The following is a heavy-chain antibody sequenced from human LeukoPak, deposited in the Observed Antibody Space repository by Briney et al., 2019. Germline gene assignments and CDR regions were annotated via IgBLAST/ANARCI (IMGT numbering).Heavy chain of an antibody. CDR3: AKDIGDGGPYYYYGMDV. D-gene: IGHD4-23*01. V-gene: IGHV3-9*01. CDR2: ISWSSGII. CDR1: GFIFDDHG. J-gene: IGHJ6*02. Sequence: PGGSLRLSCAASGFIFDDHGMHWVRHAPGKGLEWVSGISWSSGIIGYADSVKGRFTISRDNAKNSLYLQMNSLRAEDTALYYCAKDIGDGGPYYYYGMDVWGQGTTVTVSS.